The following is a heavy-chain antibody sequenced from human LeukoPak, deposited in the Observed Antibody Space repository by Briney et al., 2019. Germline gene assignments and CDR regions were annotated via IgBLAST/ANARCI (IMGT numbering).Heavy chain of an antibody. J-gene: IGHJ4*02. CDR3: ARGAYSGYDYFDY. CDR2: ISSNGGST. V-gene: IGHV3-64*01. Sequence: PGGSLRLSCAASGFTFSNSALSWVRQAPGKGLEYVSAISSNGGSTYYANSVKGRFTISRDNSKNTLYLQMGSLRAEDMAVYYCARGAYSGYDYFDYWGQGTLVTVSS. D-gene: IGHD5-12*01. CDR1: GFTFSNSA.